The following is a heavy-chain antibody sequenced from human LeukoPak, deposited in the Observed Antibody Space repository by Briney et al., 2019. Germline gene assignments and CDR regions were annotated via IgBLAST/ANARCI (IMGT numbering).Heavy chain of an antibody. Sequence: SQTLSLTCAISGDSASSNSAAWNWIRQSPSRGLEWLGRTYYRSKWYDDYAVSLKGRITINPDTSKNQFSLQLNSVTPEDTAVYFCARFIVAAGTIEEWGQGTLVTVSS. D-gene: IGHD6-13*01. CDR3: ARFIVAAGTIEE. CDR2: TYYRSKWYD. CDR1: GDSASSNSAA. V-gene: IGHV6-1*01. J-gene: IGHJ4*02.